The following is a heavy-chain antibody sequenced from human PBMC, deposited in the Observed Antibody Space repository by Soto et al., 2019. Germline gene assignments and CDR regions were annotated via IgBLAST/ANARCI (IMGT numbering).Heavy chain of an antibody. CDR2: INAGNGNT. CDR1: GYTFTSYA. Sequence: ASVKVSCKASGYTFTSYAMHWVRQAPGQRLEWMGWINAGNGNTKYSQKFQGRVTITRDTSASTAYMELSSLRSEDTAVYYCASKAARHAQTYYGMDVWGQGTTVTVSS. D-gene: IGHD6-6*01. V-gene: IGHV1-3*01. CDR3: ASKAARHAQTYYGMDV. J-gene: IGHJ6*02.